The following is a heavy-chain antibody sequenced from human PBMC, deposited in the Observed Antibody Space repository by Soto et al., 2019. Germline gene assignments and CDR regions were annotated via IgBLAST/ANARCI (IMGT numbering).Heavy chain of an antibody. V-gene: IGHV3-23*01. CDR1: GFTFSNYA. D-gene: IGHD3-9*01. CDR2: ISGSGGST. Sequence: PGGSLRLSCAASGFTFSNYAMSWVRQAPGRGLEWVSAISGSGGSTYYSDSVKGRVTISRDNSKNTLSLQVNSLNAEDTALYYCAKPYYEILTGYSPFDSWGQGTLVTVSS. J-gene: IGHJ4*02. CDR3: AKPYYEILTGYSPFDS.